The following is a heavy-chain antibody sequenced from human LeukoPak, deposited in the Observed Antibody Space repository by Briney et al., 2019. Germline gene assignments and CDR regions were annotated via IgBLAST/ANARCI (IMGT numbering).Heavy chain of an antibody. CDR3: ARASRDGYNFN. J-gene: IGHJ4*02. D-gene: IGHD5-24*01. CDR1: GGIFSSYA. CDR2: IIPILGIA. V-gene: IGHV1-69*04. Sequence: GASVKVSCKASGGIFSSYAISWVRQAPGQGLEWMGRIIPILGIANYAQKFQGGVTITADKSTSTAYMELSSLRSEDTAVYYCARASRDGYNFNWGQGTLVTVSS.